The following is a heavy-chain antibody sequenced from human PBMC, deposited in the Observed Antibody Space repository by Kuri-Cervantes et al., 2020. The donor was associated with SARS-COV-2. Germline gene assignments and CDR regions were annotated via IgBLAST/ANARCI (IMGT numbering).Heavy chain of an antibody. V-gene: IGHV4-4*07. Sequence: SETLSLTCTVSGGSISSYYWSWIRQPAGKGLEWIGRIYTSGSTNYNPSLKSRVTTSVDTSKNQFSLKLSSVTAADTAVYYCAKDQGDSYGISYFDYWGQGTLVTVSS. CDR2: IYTSGST. CDR3: AKDQGDSYGISYFDY. D-gene: IGHD5-18*01. J-gene: IGHJ4*02. CDR1: GGSISSYY.